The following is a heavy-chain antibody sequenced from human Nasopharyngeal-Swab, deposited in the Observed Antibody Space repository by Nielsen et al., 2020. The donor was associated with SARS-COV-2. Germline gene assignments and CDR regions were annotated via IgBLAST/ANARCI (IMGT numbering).Heavy chain of an antibody. CDR1: GFTFSSYA. D-gene: IGHD3-3*01. Sequence: GESLKISCAASGFTFSSYAMSWVRQAPGKGLEWVSAISGSGGSTYYADSVKGRFTISRDNSKNTLYLQMNSLRAEDTAVYYCAKDRQGFTIFGVVIGYWGQGTLVTVSS. V-gene: IGHV3-23*01. CDR3: AKDRQGFTIFGVVIGY. CDR2: ISGSGGST. J-gene: IGHJ4*02.